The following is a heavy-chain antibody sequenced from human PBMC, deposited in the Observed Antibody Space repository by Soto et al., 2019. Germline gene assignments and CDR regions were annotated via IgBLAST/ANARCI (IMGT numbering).Heavy chain of an antibody. CDR3: ARRKQGGGDCSGRHFDY. CDR2: IDSSDCNT. Sequence: GESLKLSCKGSGYRFTSYWINWVRQMPGKGLEWMGKIDSSDCNTEYNSYYQGHVTLSADKSISTAYLQWSGMKASDTAMYYCARRKQGGGDCSGRHFDYWGQGTLVTVSS. V-gene: IGHV5-10-1*01. D-gene: IGHD6-19*01. CDR1: GYRFTSYW. J-gene: IGHJ4*02.